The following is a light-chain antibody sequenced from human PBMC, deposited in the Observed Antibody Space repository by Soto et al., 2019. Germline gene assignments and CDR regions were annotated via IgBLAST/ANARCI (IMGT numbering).Light chain of an antibody. CDR2: DAS. Sequence: IVLTQSPDTLSLSPGERATLSCRASQSVRTERLAWYQQKPGQAPRLVISDASFRATGFPQRFSGSGSGTDFTLTISRLEPEDFAVYYCQQCNNWPQWTFGPGTKVDIK. CDR3: QQCNNWPQWT. J-gene: IGKJ1*01. CDR1: QSVRTER. V-gene: IGKV3-11*01.